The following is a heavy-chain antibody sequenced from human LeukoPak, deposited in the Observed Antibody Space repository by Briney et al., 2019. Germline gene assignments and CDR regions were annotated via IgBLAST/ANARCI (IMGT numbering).Heavy chain of an antibody. D-gene: IGHD3-22*01. CDR2: IYPGDSDT. Sequence: GESLKISCKGSGHSFTSYWIGWVRQMPGKGLEWMGIIYPGDSDTRYSPSFQGQVTISADKSISTAYLQWSSLKASDTAMYYCARQKYYYDSSGYYSSDWFDPWGQGTLVTVSS. CDR1: GHSFTSYW. V-gene: IGHV5-51*01. J-gene: IGHJ5*02. CDR3: ARQKYYYDSSGYYSSDWFDP.